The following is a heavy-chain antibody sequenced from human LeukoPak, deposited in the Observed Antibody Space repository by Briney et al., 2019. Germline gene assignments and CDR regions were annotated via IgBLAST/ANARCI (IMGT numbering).Heavy chain of an antibody. V-gene: IGHV3-30-3*01. CDR2: ISYDGSNK. J-gene: IGHJ4*02. Sequence: GGSLRLSCAASGFTFSSYAMHWVRQAPGKGLEWVAVISYDGSNKYYADSVKGRFTISRDNSKNTLYLQMNSLRAEDTAVYYCARDRGYYDSSGHFDYWGQGTLVTVSS. CDR3: ARDRGYYDSSGHFDY. CDR1: GFTFSSYA. D-gene: IGHD3-22*01.